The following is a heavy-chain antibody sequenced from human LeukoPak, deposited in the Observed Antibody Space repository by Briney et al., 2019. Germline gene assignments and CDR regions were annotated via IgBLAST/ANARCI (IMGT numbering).Heavy chain of an antibody. D-gene: IGHD1-14*01. CDR3: ARGPDYYHYMDV. J-gene: IGHJ6*03. V-gene: IGHV4-61*02. Sequence: SQTLSLTCTVSGGFISSGSYYWSWIRQPAGKGLEWIGRIYITGSTNYNPSLKSRVTISVDTSKNQFSLKLSSVTAADTAVYYCARGPDYYHYMDVWGKGTTVTASS. CDR1: GGFISSGSYY. CDR2: IYITGST.